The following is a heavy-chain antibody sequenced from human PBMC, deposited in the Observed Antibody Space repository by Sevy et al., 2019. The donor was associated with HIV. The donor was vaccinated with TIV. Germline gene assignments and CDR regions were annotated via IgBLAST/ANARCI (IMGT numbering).Heavy chain of an antibody. CDR1: GGTFSSYA. D-gene: IGHD3-22*01. CDR3: ARGITMIRGGGYYFDY. J-gene: IGHJ4*02. CDR2: IIPLFPSS. Sequence: ASVKVSCKASGGTFSSYAVHWVRQAPGQGLEWMGGIIPLFPSSDYAQKFQGRVTITADESTSTAYMELSSLRSEDTAVYYCARGITMIRGGGYYFDYWGQGTLVTVSS. V-gene: IGHV1-69*13.